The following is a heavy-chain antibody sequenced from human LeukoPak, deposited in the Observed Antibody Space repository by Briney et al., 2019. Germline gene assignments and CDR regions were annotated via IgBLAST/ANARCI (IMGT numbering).Heavy chain of an antibody. V-gene: IGHV4-59*08. CDR1: GFTFSSYW. J-gene: IGHJ2*01. CDR3: ARHCYDSSGYHWYFDL. Sequence: GSLRLSCAASGFTFSSYWMSWVRQAPGKGLEWIGYIYYSGSTNYNPSLKSRVTISVDTSKNQFSLKLSSVTAADTAVYYCARHCYDSSGYHWYFDLWGRGTLVTVSS. D-gene: IGHD3-22*01. CDR2: IYYSGST.